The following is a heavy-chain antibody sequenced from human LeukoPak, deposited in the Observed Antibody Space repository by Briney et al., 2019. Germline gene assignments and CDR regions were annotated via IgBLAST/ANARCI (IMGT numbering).Heavy chain of an antibody. J-gene: IGHJ4*02. CDR3: ARDSADVPGAFFHC. D-gene: IGHD2/OR15-2a*01. V-gene: IGHV1-2*02. CDR2: INPNGDVT. CDR1: GYTFTAYY. Sequence: ASVKVSCKASGYTFTAYYLHCVRQAPGQGLEWVGWINPNGDVTNYAQKFQGRVTMTRDTSINAAYIELSGLRSDDTAVFYCARDSADVPGAFFHCWGQGTLVTVSS.